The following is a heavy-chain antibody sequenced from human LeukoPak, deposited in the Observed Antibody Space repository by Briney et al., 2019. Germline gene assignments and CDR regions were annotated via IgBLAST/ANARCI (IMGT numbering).Heavy chain of an antibody. CDR1: GFTFSPYS. Sequence: GGSLRLSCAASGFTFSPYSMNWVRQAPGKELEWISYISSNSATIYYADSVKGRFTISRDNAKNSLYLQMNSLRADDTAVYYCARGSGWVGATKGYYFDYWGQGTLVPVSS. D-gene: IGHD1-26*01. V-gene: IGHV3-48*04. J-gene: IGHJ4*02. CDR2: ISSNSATI. CDR3: ARGSGWVGATKGYYFDY.